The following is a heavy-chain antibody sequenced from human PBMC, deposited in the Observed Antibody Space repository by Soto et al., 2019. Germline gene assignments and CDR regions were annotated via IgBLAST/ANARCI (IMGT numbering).Heavy chain of an antibody. J-gene: IGHJ3*02. V-gene: IGHV1-18*01. CDR1: GYTFTSYG. CDR2: ISAYNGNT. CDR3: ARGGRGLRLGELSSSPRNAFDT. Sequence: ASVKVSCKASGYTFTSYGISWVRQAPGQGLEWMGWISAYNGNTSYAQKLQGRVTMTTDTSTSTAYMELRSLRSDDTAVYYCARGGRGLRLGELSSSPRNAFDTWGQGPTVT. D-gene: IGHD3-16*02.